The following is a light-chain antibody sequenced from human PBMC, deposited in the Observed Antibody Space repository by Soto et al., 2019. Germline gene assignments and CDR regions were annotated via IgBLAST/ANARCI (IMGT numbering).Light chain of an antibody. CDR3: QQYNKWYT. CDR2: GAS. CDR1: QSVSSN. J-gene: IGKJ2*01. V-gene: IGKV3-15*01. Sequence: EIVMTQSPATLSVSPGERATLSCRASQSVSSNLPWFQQKPGQAPRLLIYGASTRATGIPARFSGSGSGTEFTITIDRLQSEDFAVYYCQQYNKWYTFGQGTKLEIK.